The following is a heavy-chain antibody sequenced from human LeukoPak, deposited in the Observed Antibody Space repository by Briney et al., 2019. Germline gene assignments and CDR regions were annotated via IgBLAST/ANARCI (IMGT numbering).Heavy chain of an antibody. J-gene: IGHJ4*02. CDR2: ISSSSSTI. CDR3: ARVVENGMATITDYFDY. V-gene: IGHV3-48*04. Sequence: PGGSLRLSCAASGFTFSSYSMNWVRQAPGKGLEWVSYISSSSSTIYYADSVKGRFTISRDNAKNSLYLQMNSLRAEDTAVYYCARVVENGMATITDYFDYWGQGTLVTVSS. D-gene: IGHD5-24*01. CDR1: GFTFSSYS.